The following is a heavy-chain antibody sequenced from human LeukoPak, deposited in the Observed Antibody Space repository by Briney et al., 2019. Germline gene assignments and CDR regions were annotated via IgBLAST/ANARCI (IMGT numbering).Heavy chain of an antibody. CDR2: IFHAGNI. CDR3: ARHRSPGYSGHDGIDP. CDR1: GYSISSGHY. D-gene: IGHD5-12*01. V-gene: IGHV4-38-2*02. J-gene: IGHJ5*02. Sequence: SETLSLTCTVCGYSISSGHYWGWIRQSPEKGLEWIAAIFHAGNIYYNPSLQSRVTISVDTSKNQFFLSLTSVTASDTAVYYCARHRSPGYSGHDGIDPWGQGRLVTVSA.